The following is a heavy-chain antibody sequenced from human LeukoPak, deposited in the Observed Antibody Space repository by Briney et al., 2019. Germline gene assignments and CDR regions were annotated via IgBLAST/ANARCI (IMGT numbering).Heavy chain of an antibody. V-gene: IGHV1-69*01. CDR2: IIPIFGTA. J-gene: IGHJ4*02. CDR3: ARLEITTVTTSDY. Sequence: SVKVSCKASGGTFSSYAISWVRQAPGQGLEWMGGIIPIFGTANYAQKFQGRVTITADESTSTAYMGLSSLRSEDTAVYYCARLEITTVTTSDYWGQGTLVTVSS. CDR1: GGTFSSYA. D-gene: IGHD4-17*01.